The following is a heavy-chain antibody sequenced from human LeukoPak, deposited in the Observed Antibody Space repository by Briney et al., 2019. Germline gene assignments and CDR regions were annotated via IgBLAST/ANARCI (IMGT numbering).Heavy chain of an antibody. J-gene: IGHJ6*03. Sequence: GASVKVSCKASGYTFTSYGISWVRQAPGQGLEWMGWISAYNGNTNYAQKLQGRVTMTTDTSTSTAYMELRSLRSDDTAVYYCARVHSSSWFNYYYYYVDVWGKGTTVTVSS. V-gene: IGHV1-18*01. D-gene: IGHD6-13*01. CDR2: ISAYNGNT. CDR3: ARVHSSSWFNYYYYYVDV. CDR1: GYTFTSYG.